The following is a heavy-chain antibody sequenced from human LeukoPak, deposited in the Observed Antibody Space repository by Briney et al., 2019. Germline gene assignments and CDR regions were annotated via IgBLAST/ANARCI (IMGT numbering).Heavy chain of an antibody. Sequence: GGSLRLSCAASGFTFNNYAMHWVRQAPGEGLEWVAVISRDGTQQYYADSVEGRLTISRDNSQSTLYLHMNSLSTEDTALYYCARAVPAPGTPENAFDIWGQGTLVTVSS. CDR3: ARAVPAPGTPENAFDI. CDR2: ISRDGTQQ. J-gene: IGHJ3*02. D-gene: IGHD6-13*01. V-gene: IGHV3-30*04. CDR1: GFTFNNYA.